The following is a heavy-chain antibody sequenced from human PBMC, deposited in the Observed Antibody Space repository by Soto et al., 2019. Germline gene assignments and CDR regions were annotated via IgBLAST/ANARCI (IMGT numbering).Heavy chain of an antibody. J-gene: IGHJ4*02. CDR3: ARHLAYCGGDCYPYYFDY. D-gene: IGHD2-21*02. Sequence: TLSLTCTVSGGSISSSSYYWGWIRQPPGKGLEWIGSIYYSGSTYYNPSLKSRVTISVDTSKNQFSLKLSSVTAADTAVYYCARHLAYCGGDCYPYYFDYWGQGTLVTVSS. CDR2: IYYSGST. CDR1: GGSISSSSYY. V-gene: IGHV4-39*01.